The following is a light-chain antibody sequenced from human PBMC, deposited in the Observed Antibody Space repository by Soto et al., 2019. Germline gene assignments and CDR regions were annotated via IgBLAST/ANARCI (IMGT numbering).Light chain of an antibody. CDR3: QQYGRSPQVT. Sequence: EIVLTQSPGTLSLSPGERATPSCRASQSVSSSYLAWYQQKPGQAPRLLIYGASSRATGIPDRFSGSGSGTDFTLTISRLEPEDFAVYYCQQYGRSPQVTFGQGTRLEIK. J-gene: IGKJ5*01. CDR2: GAS. V-gene: IGKV3-20*01. CDR1: QSVSSSY.